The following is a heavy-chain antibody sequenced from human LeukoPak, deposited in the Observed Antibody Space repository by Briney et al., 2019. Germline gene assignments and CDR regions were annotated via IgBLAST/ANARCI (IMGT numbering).Heavy chain of an antibody. CDR3: ARGAEMATIPYFDY. CDR2: IIPIFGTA. CDR1: GGTFSSYA. V-gene: IGHV1-69*13. D-gene: IGHD5-24*01. Sequence: AASVKVSCKASGGTFSSYAISWVRQAPGQGLEWMGGIIPIFGTANYAQKFQGRVTITADESTSTAYMELSSLRSEDTAVYYCARGAEMATIPYFDYWGQGTLVTVSS. J-gene: IGHJ4*02.